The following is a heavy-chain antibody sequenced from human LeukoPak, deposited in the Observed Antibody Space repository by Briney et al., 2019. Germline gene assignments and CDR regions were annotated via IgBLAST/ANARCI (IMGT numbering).Heavy chain of an antibody. V-gene: IGHV3-33*01. CDR1: GFTFSNYG. D-gene: IGHD6-13*01. J-gene: IGHJ4*02. Sequence: GGSLRLSCAASGFTFSNYGMHWVRQAPGKGLESVALIWYDGSNKYYADSVKGRFTISRDNSKNTLYLQMNSLRAEDTAVYYCARDPGYSRSWYLDCWGQGTLVTVSS. CDR2: IWYDGSNK. CDR3: ARDPGYSRSWYLDC.